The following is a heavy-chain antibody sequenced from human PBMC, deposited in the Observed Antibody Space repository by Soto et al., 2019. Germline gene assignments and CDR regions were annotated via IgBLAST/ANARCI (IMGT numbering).Heavy chain of an antibody. V-gene: IGHV3-23*01. J-gene: IGHJ1*01. CDR2: SSATGAGT. CDR3: AKDRRAGGNYGFYSDF. CDR1: GFTFISYG. Sequence: GGSLRLSCAASGFTFISYGMTWVRQAPGKGLEWVSFSSATGAGTYYADSVKGRFTISRDNSKNTLYLQMTSLRADDTAVYYCAKDRRAGGNYGFYSDFWGQGTPVTVSS. D-gene: IGHD1-7*01.